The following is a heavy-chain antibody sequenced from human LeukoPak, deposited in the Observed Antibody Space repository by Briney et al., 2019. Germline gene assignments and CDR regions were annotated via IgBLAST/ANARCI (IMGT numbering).Heavy chain of an antibody. CDR2: IYSGGST. D-gene: IGHD3-3*01. J-gene: IGHJ6*02. V-gene: IGHV3-66*01. CDR1: GFTVSSNY. Sequence: GGSLRLSCAASGFTVSSNYMSWVRQAPGKGLEWVSVIYSGGSTYYADSVKGRFTISRDNSKNTLYLQMNSLRAEDTAVYHCARAKPYYDFWSGYYNFPNYGMDVWGQGTTVTVSS. CDR3: ARAKPYYDFWSGYYNFPNYGMDV.